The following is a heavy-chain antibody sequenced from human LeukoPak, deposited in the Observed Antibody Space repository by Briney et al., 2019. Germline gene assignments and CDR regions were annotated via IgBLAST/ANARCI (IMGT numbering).Heavy chain of an antibody. Sequence: GGSQRLSCAASGFTFSSYGMHWVRQAPGKGLEWVAVISYDGSNKYYADSVKGRFTISRDNSKNTLYLQMNSLRDEDTGIYYCARDERGNWNDTPRYWGQGTLVTVSS. CDR2: ISYDGSNK. D-gene: IGHD1-1*01. CDR3: ARDERGNWNDTPRY. CDR1: GFTFSSYG. J-gene: IGHJ4*02. V-gene: IGHV3-30*03.